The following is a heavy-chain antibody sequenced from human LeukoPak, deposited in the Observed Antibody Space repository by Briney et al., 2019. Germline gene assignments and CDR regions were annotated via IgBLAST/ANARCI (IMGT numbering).Heavy chain of an antibody. J-gene: IGHJ6*02. CDR2: IIPILGIA. CDR3: ARKDRTVTPNYDMDV. D-gene: IGHD4-17*01. Sequence: SVKVSCKASGGTFSSYAISWVRQAPGQGLEWMGRIIPILGIANYAQKFQGRVTITADKSTSTAYMELSSLRSEDTAVYYCARKDRTVTPNYDMDVWGQGTTVTVSS. CDR1: GGTFSSYA. V-gene: IGHV1-69*04.